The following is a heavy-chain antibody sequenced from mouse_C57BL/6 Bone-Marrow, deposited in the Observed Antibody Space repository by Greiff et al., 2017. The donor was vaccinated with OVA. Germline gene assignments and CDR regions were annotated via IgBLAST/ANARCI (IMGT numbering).Heavy chain of an antibody. CDR1: ISLSTSGMGL. D-gene: IGHD2-5*01. J-gene: IGHJ4*01. Sequence: QQSQTLSLACTFSGISLSTSGMGLSWLRKPSGKALEWLASIWNNDNYYNPSLKSRLTISKETSNYQVFLKLTSVDTADSATYYGAWRELGSYYSIYYAMDYWGQGTSVTVSS. V-gene: IGHV8-2*01. CDR3: WRELGSYYSIYYAMDY. CDR2: WNNDNY.